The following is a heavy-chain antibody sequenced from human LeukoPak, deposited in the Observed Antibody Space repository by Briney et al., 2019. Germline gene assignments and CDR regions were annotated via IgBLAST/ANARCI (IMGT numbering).Heavy chain of an antibody. CDR1: GYMFTNSW. V-gene: IGHV5-51*01. CDR3: ARRIAAEAFDI. D-gene: IGHD6-25*01. Sequence: HGESLKISCKGSGYMFTNSWIGWVRQMPGKGLEWMGIIYPGDSDTRYSPSFQGQVTISADKSISTAYLQWSGLKASDTAMYYCARRIAAEAFDIWGQGTMVTVSA. CDR2: IYPGDSDT. J-gene: IGHJ3*02.